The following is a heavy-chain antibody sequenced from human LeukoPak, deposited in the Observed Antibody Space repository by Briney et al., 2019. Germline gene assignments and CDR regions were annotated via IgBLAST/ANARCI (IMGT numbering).Heavy chain of an antibody. Sequence: ASVKVSCKASAYTFTGYYIHWVRQAPGQGLEWMGWINTNTGNPTYAQGFTGRFVFSLDTSVSTAYLQISSLKAEDTAVYYCAGGTGYSSSWPPHWGQGTLVTVSS. V-gene: IGHV7-4-1*02. J-gene: IGHJ4*02. CDR2: INTNTGNP. D-gene: IGHD6-13*01. CDR1: AYTFTGYY. CDR3: AGGTGYSSSWPPH.